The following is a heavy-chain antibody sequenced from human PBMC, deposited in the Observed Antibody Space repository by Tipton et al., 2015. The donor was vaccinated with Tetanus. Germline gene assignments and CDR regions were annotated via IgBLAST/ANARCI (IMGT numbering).Heavy chain of an antibody. CDR3: AREDTAMVRGRYDY. Sequence: TLSLTCTVSGGSISSGGYYWSWIRQHPGKGLEWIGYIYYSGSTYYNPSLKSRVTISVDTSKNQFSPKLSSVTAADTAVYYCAREDTAMVRGRYDYWGQGTLVTVSS. CDR2: IYYSGST. J-gene: IGHJ4*02. V-gene: IGHV4-31*03. D-gene: IGHD5-18*01. CDR1: GGSISSGGYY.